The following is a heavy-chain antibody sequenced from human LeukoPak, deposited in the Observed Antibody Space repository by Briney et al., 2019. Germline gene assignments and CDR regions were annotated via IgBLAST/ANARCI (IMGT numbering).Heavy chain of an antibody. Sequence: ASVKVSCKASVYTFTHYYMHGVRQPPAQGLEWMGWINHNSGGTNYAQKFQGRVTMTRDTSISTAYMELSRMRSDDTAVYYCARVAPTYYYDSSGLGAFDIWVQGTMVTVSS. V-gene: IGHV1-2*02. J-gene: IGHJ3*02. CDR1: VYTFTHYY. D-gene: IGHD3-22*01. CDR2: INHNSGGT. CDR3: ARVAPTYYYDSSGLGAFDI.